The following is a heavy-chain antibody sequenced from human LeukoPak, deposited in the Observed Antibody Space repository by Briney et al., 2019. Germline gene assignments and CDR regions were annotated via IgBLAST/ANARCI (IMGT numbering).Heavy chain of an antibody. CDR1: GGSISSYY. Sequence: PSETLSLTCAVSGGSISSYYWSWIRQPPGKGLEWIGDIYYSGSTNYNPSLKSRVTISVDTSKNQFSLKLSSVTAADTAVYYCSGSRIRKCFVPWGQGTLVTVSS. D-gene: IGHD2-15*01. CDR3: SGSRIRKCFVP. CDR2: IYYSGST. J-gene: IGHJ5*02. V-gene: IGHV4-59*12.